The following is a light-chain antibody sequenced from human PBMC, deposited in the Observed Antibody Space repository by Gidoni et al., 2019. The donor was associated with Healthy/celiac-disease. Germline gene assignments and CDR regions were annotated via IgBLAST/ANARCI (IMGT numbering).Light chain of an antibody. V-gene: IGKV1-NL1*01. J-gene: IGKJ4*01. CDR1: PGISNS. CDR3: QQYYSTPQLT. Sequence: DIQMTQSPSSLSASVGDRVTITCRASPGISNSLAWYQQKPGKAPKLLLYAASRLESGVPSRFSGSGSGTDYTLTISSLQPEDCATYYCQQYYSTPQLTFGGGTKVEIK. CDR2: AAS.